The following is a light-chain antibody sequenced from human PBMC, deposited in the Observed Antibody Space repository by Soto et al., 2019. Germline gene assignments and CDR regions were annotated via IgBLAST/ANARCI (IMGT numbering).Light chain of an antibody. CDR2: GAS. Sequence: EIVLTQSPGTLSLSPGERATLSCRASQSVNNNFLAWYQQKPGQAPRLLIYGASSRPTAIPDRFSGSGSGTDFTLPISRLEPEDFAVYYCQQYDSARWTFGQGTKVEIK. J-gene: IGKJ1*01. CDR3: QQYDSARWT. V-gene: IGKV3-20*01. CDR1: QSVNNNF.